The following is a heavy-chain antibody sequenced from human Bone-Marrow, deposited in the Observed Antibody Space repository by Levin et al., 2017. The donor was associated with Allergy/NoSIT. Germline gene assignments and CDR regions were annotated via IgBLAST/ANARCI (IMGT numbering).Heavy chain of an antibody. Sequence: GESLKISCKVSGYSLSELSVQWVRQAPGKGLEWMGGFDPETSQRIYAQKFQGRLTLTDDTSAGTAYMELSSRRSDDTAVYYCATAAVLAATETGPPPLYYYYYMDVWGQGTTVTVSS. CDR2: FDPETSQR. V-gene: IGHV1-24*01. CDR1: GYSLSELS. D-gene: IGHD6-25*01. J-gene: IGHJ6*03. CDR3: ATAAVLAATETGPPPLYYYYYMDV.